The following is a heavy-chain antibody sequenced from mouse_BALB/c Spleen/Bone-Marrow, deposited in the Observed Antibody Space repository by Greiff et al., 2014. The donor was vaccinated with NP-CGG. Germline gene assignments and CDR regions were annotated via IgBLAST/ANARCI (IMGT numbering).Heavy chain of an antibody. CDR3: ARHHSHAWYFDY. CDR2: IHPNSGNT. V-gene: IGHV1S130*01. D-gene: IGHD6-1*01. Sequence: VQLQQSGSVLVRPGASVKLSCKASGYTFTSSWMHWAKQRPGQGLEWIGEIHPNSGNTNYNEKFKGKATLTVDTSSSIAYVDLSSLTSEDSAVYYCARHHSHAWYFDYWGQGTTLTVSS. CDR1: GYTFTSSW. J-gene: IGHJ2*01.